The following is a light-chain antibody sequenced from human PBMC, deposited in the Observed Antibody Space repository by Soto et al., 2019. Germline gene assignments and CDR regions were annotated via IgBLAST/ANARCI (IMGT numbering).Light chain of an antibody. J-gene: IGKJ1*01. V-gene: IGKV1-39*01. CDR2: AAS. CDR1: QRIINY. Sequence: IHLTKSPSSLSAYVGDRVNITCRASQRIINYLSWYQQKPGKAPKLLIYAASSLQSGVPSRFSGSGSGTDFTLTISSLQPEDFATYYCQQANSCPRTFGQGTKVDIK. CDR3: QQANSCPRT.